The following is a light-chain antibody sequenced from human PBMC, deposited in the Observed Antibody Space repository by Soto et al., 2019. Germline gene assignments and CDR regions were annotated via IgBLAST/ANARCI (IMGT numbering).Light chain of an antibody. Sequence: EIVLTQSPGTLSLSPGERATLSCRASQSVSSSYLAWYQQKHGQAHMLLIYGASSRVTGIPDRFSGSGSGTDFTLTISRLEPEDCAVYYYQQYGSSPPYTFGQGTKLEIK. V-gene: IGKV3-20*01. J-gene: IGKJ2*01. CDR3: QQYGSSPPYT. CDR1: QSVSSSY. CDR2: GAS.